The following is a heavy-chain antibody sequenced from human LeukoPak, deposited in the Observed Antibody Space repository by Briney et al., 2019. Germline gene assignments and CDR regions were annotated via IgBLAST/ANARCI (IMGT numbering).Heavy chain of an antibody. Sequence: GRSLRLSCAASGFTFDGYAMHWVRQAPGKGLEWVSGISWNSGSIGYADSVKGRFTISRDNAKNSLYLQMNSLRAEDTALYYCAKGSSSGLTAYYYYYMDVWGKGTTVTVSS. D-gene: IGHD3-10*01. V-gene: IGHV3-9*01. CDR1: GFTFDGYA. J-gene: IGHJ6*03. CDR2: ISWNSGSI. CDR3: AKGSSSGLTAYYYYYMDV.